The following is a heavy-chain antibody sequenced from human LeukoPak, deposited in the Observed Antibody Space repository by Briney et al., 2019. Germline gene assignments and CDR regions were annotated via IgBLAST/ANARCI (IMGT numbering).Heavy chain of an antibody. J-gene: IGHJ4*02. V-gene: IGHV3-7*01. D-gene: IGHD3-3*01. CDR2: IKQDGSEK. CDR3: ASGKDTYYDFWSGCYTGYYFDY. Sequence: GGSLRLSCAASGFTFSSYWMSWVRQAPGKGLEWVANIKQDGSEKYYVDSVKGRFTISRDNAKNSLYLQMNSLRAEDTAVYYCASGKDTYYDFWSGCYTGYYFDYWGQGTLVTVSS. CDR1: GFTFSSYW.